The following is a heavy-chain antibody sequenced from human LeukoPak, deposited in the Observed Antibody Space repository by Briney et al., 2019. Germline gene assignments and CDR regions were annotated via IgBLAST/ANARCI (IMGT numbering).Heavy chain of an antibody. CDR1: GYTFTGYY. CDR2: INPNSGGT. D-gene: IGHD3-22*01. CDR3: ARDKDSSGYYKP. Sequence: ASVKVSCKASGYTFTGYYMHRVRQAPGQGLEWMGRINPNSGGTNYAQKFQGRVTMTGDTSISTAYMELSRLRSDDTAVYYCARDKDSSGYYKPWGQGTLVTVSS. V-gene: IGHV1-2*06. J-gene: IGHJ4*02.